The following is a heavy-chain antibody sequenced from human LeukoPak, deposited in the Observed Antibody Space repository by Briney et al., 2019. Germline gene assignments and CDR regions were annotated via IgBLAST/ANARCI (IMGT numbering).Heavy chain of an antibody. D-gene: IGHD1-1*01. CDR2: ISSSGSTI. Sequence: PGGSLRLSCAASGFTFSSYEMNWVGQAPGKGLEWVSYISSSGSTIYYADSVKGRFTISRDNAKNSLYLQMNSLRAEDTAVYYCARDLVQLERSIDYWGQGTLVTVSS. J-gene: IGHJ4*02. V-gene: IGHV3-48*03. CDR3: ARDLVQLERSIDY. CDR1: GFTFSSYE.